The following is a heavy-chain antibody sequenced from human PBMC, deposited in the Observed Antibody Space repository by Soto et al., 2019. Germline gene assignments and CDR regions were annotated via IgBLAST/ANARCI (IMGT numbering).Heavy chain of an antibody. CDR1: GFIVSSNY. CDR3: VRGRYGSEIH. CDR2: LYSGGAT. D-gene: IGHD3-10*01. V-gene: IGHV3-53*04. J-gene: IGHJ4*02. Sequence: EVRLVESGGGSVQPGGTMSLSGAASGFIVSSNYMTWVRQPPGKGLEWVSLLYSGGATHYAASVKGRFTISSHSSQTPPFLQMNSLSTEDTATYYCVRGRYGSEIHWGQGMKVTVSS.